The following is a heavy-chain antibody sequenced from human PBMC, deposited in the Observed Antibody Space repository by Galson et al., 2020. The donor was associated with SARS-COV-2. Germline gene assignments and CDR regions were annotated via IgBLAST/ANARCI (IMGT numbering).Heavy chain of an antibody. V-gene: IGHV3-30-3*01. Sequence: GGSLRLSCAASGFTFSSYAMHWVRQAPGKGLEWVAVISYDGSNKYYADSVKGRFTISRDNSKNTLYLQMNSLRAEDTAVYYCARDLGAYMDVWGKGTTVTVSS. D-gene: IGHD3-3*01. CDR1: GFTFSSYA. CDR3: ARDLGAYMDV. CDR2: ISYDGSNK. J-gene: IGHJ6*03.